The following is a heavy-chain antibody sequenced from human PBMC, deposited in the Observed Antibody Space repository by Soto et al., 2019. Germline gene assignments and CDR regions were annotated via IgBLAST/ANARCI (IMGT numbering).Heavy chain of an antibody. D-gene: IGHD3-3*01. Sequence: GGSMRLSCAAAGYNFSDYYRSWIRQAPGKGLEWISYIDTSGTKIYYADSVKGRFTITRDNAKNSLYLEMNSLRDEDTAVYYCASHYDMWSGYLSPVDYWGQGTLVTVSS. CDR1: GYNFSDYY. CDR2: IDTSGTKI. V-gene: IGHV3-11*01. CDR3: ASHYDMWSGYLSPVDY. J-gene: IGHJ4*02.